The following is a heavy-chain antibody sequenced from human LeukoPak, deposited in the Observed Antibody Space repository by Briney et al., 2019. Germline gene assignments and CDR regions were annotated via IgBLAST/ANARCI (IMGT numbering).Heavy chain of an antibody. J-gene: IGHJ4*02. Sequence: GASLKVSCKASGYTFTSYYIHWVRQAPGQRLEYMGRVRPDGSTAHAEKFQGRVTMTRDTSTSAVFMELSSLISDDTAVYYCMREGPGTYYFDFWGQGTLVTVSS. CDR3: MREGPGTYYFDF. CDR2: VRPDGST. CDR1: GYTFTSYY. V-gene: IGHV1-46*01.